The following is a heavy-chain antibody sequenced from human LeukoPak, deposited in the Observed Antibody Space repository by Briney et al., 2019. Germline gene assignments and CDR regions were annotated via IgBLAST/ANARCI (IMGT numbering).Heavy chain of an antibody. CDR3: ARVGYQLLYDY. V-gene: IGHV4-61*01. J-gene: IGHJ4*02. D-gene: IGHD2-2*02. Sequence: PSETLSLTCTVSGGSVSSGSHYWSWIRQPPGKGLEWIGYIYYSGSTNYNPSLKSRVTISVDTSKNQFSLKLSSVTAADTAVYYCARVGYQLLYDYWGQGTLVTVSS. CDR1: GGSVSSGSHY. CDR2: IYYSGST.